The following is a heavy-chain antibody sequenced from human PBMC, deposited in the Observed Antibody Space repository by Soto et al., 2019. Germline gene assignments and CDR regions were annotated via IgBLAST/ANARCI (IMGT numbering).Heavy chain of an antibody. J-gene: IGHJ3*02. Sequence: SETLSLTCAVYGGSLSGYYWSWIRQPPLKVLEWIGEINHSGSTNYNPSLKSLVSISVDTSKNQLSLKLSSVTAADTAVYYCARGGDYDSSGYYPSDAFDIWGQGTMVTVS. CDR1: GGSLSGYY. CDR2: INHSGST. CDR3: ARGGDYDSSGYYPSDAFDI. V-gene: IGHV4-34*01. D-gene: IGHD3-22*01.